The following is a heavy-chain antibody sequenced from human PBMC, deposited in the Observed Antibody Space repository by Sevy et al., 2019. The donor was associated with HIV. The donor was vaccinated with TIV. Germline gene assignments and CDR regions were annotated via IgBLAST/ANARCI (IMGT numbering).Heavy chain of an antibody. Sequence: ASVKVSCKASGYTFTSYAMNWVRQAPGQGLEWMGWINTNTGNPTYAQGFTGRFVFSLDTSVSTAYREISSLKAEDTAVYYCAGDYDYIWGSYRRAPNDYWGQGTLVTVSS. D-gene: IGHD3-16*02. CDR1: GYTFTSYA. CDR2: INTNTGNP. J-gene: IGHJ4*02. CDR3: AGDYDYIWGSYRRAPNDY. V-gene: IGHV7-4-1*02.